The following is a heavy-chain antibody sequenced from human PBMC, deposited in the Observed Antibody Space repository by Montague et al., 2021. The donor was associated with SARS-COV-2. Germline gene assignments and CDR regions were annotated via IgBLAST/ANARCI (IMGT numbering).Heavy chain of an antibody. CDR1: GFNFNNFG. D-gene: IGHD3-3*01. J-gene: IGHJ4*02. V-gene: IGHV3-30*18. CDR3: AKDATIFWFERGRGTFDY. CDR2: MSYEGSIQ. Sequence: SLRLSCAASGFNFNNFGMHWVRQAPGQGLEWVAVMSYEGSIQYYADSVKGRFTISRDWSKGTLYLQMSSLRPEDTAVYYCAKDATIFWFERGRGTFDYWGRGTLVAVSS.